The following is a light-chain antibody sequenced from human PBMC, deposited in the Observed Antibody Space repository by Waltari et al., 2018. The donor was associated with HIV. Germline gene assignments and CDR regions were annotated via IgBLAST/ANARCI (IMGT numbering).Light chain of an antibody. Sequence: DIVMTQSPDSLAVSLGERATINCKFSRSVLFSSNNKNYFAWYQQKLGQPPKLLFYWASTRESGVPDRFSGSGSETDFTLTISSLQAEDVAVYYCQQYYSSPLTFGGGTKVEIK. J-gene: IGKJ4*01. CDR3: QQYYSSPLT. CDR2: WAS. V-gene: IGKV4-1*01. CDR1: RSVLFSSNNKNY.